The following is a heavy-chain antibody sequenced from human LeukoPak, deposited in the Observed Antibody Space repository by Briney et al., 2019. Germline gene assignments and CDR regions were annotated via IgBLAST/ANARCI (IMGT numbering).Heavy chain of an antibody. D-gene: IGHD3-10*01. CDR3: TKWSGFGDD. V-gene: IGHV3-23*01. CDR2: ISGSGDST. Sequence: GGSLRLSCAASGFTFSSNSMTWVRQTPGKGLEWVSGISGSGDSTFYADSVKGRFTISKDNSRNTLYLQMSSLRPEDTAVYYCTKWSGFGDDWGQGTLVTVSS. CDR1: GFTFSSNS. J-gene: IGHJ4*02.